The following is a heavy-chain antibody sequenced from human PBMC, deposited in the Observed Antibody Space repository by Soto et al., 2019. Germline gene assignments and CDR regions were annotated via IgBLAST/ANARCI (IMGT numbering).Heavy chain of an antibody. J-gene: IGHJ4*02. CDR3: ARAVAVAVHYFDY. CDR1: GGSISSYY. Sequence: PSETLSLTCTVSGGSISSYYWSWIRQPPGKGLEWIGYIYYSGSTNYNPSLKSRVTISVDTSKNQFSLKLSSVTAADTAVYYCARAVAVAVHYFDYWGQGTLVTVSS. CDR2: IYYSGST. V-gene: IGHV4-59*01. D-gene: IGHD6-19*01.